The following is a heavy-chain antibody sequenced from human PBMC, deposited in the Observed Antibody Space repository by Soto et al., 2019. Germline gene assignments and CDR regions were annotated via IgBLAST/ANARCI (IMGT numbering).Heavy chain of an antibody. CDR3: ARDYDFWSGYYPHYMDV. CDR2: ISSNGGST. J-gene: IGHJ6*03. V-gene: IGHV3-64*01. D-gene: IGHD3-3*01. CDR1: GFTFSSYA. Sequence: GGSLRLSCAASGFTFSSYAMHWVRQAPGKGLEYVSAISSNGGSTHYANSVKGRFTISRDNSKNTLYLQMGSLRAEDMAVYYCARDYDFWSGYYPHYMDVWGKGTTVTVSS.